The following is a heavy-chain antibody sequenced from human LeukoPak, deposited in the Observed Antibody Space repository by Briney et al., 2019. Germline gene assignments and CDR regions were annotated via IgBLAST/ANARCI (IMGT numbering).Heavy chain of an antibody. CDR2: IYYSGSI. V-gene: IGHV4-59*01. J-gene: IGHJ4*02. CDR3: ARAGADYGDPIDY. CDR1: GGSISSYY. D-gene: IGHD4-17*01. Sequence: SETLSLTCTVSGGSISSYYWSWIRQPPGKGLEWIGYIYYSGSINYNPSLKSRVTISVDTSKNQFSLKLSSVTAADTAVYYCARAGADYGDPIDYWGQGTLVTVSS.